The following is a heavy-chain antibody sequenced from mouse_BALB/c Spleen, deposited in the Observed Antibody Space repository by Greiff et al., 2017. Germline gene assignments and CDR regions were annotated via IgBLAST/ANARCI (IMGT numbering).Heavy chain of an antibody. V-gene: IGHV3-6*02. D-gene: IGHD1-2*01. CDR1: GYSITSGYY. CDR2: ISYDGSN. CDR3: AREGVLRLWYFDV. Sequence: EVQRVESGPGLVKPSQSLSLTCSVTGYSITSGYYWNWIRQFPGNKLEWMGYISYDGSNNYNPSLKNRISITRDTSKNQFFLKLNSVTTEDTATYYCAREGVLRLWYFDVWGAGTTVTVSS. J-gene: IGHJ1*01.